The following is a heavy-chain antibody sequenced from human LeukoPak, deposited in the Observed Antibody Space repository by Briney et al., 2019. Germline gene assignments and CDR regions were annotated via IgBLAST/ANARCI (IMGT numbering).Heavy chain of an antibody. CDR2: ISSSSSYI. J-gene: IGHJ4*02. CDR1: GFTFSSYA. Sequence: GGSLRLSCAASGFTFSSYAMSWVRQAPGKGLEWVSSISSSSSYIYYADSVKGRFTVSRDNAKNSLYLQMNSLRAEDTAVYYCARDGESDGSCYFDYWGQGTLVTVSS. D-gene: IGHD2-15*01. CDR3: ARDGESDGSCYFDY. V-gene: IGHV3-21*01.